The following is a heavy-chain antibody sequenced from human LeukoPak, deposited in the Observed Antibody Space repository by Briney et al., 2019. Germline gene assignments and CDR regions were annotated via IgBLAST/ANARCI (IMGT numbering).Heavy chain of an antibody. D-gene: IGHD6-19*01. CDR2: LHTSGST. Sequence: SETLSLTCAVYGGSFSGYYWSWIRQPAGEGLEWIGRLHTSGSTHYNPSLKSRVTMSVDTSKNQFSLKLSSVTAADTAIYYCATDGSGWSRSSWGQGTLVTVSS. V-gene: IGHV4-4*07. J-gene: IGHJ5*02. CDR1: GGSFSGYY. CDR3: ATDGSGWSRSS.